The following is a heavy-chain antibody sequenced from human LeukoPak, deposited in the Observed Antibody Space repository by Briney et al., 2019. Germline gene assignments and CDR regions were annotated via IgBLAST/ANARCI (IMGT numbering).Heavy chain of an antibody. D-gene: IGHD2-8*02. CDR3: ARRPLYEYGWYFDY. CDR2: IYYSGST. V-gene: IGHV4-59*01. CDR1: GGSISSYY. J-gene: IGHJ4*02. Sequence: PSETLSLTCTVSGGSISSYYWSWIRQPPGKGLEWIGYIYYSGSTNYNPSLKSRVTMSVDTSKNQFSLKLTSVTAADTAVYYCARRPLYEYGWYFDYWGQGTLVTVSS.